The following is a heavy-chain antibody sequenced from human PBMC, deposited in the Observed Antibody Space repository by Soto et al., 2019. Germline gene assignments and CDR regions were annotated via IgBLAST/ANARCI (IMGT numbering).Heavy chain of an antibody. V-gene: IGHV4-4*07. Sequence: SETLSLTCTVSGGSSNTFYWSWVRQPAGKGLEWIGRIFSSGSTSFNPSLESRVAMSVDTSKNHFSLNLSSVTAADMAVYYCAREGSYSAYNFAHGIQLWSFDFWGQGALVTVSS. D-gene: IGHD5-12*01. CDR2: IFSSGST. CDR1: GGSSNTFY. J-gene: IGHJ4*02. CDR3: AREGSYSAYNFAHGIQLWSFDF.